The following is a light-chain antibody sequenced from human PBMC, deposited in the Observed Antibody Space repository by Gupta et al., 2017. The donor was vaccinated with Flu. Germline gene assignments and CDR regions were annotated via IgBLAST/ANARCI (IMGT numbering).Light chain of an antibody. V-gene: IGKV1-39*01. J-gene: IGKJ4*01. CDR2: AAS. Sequence: DIQMTQSPSSLSASVGDRVTITCRASQSISTFLNWYQQKPGKAPKFLIYAASSLQSGVPSRFSGSGSGTDFTLTISSLQPEDFATYFCQQSYKSPTFGGGTKVEIK. CDR1: QSISTF. CDR3: QQSYKSPT.